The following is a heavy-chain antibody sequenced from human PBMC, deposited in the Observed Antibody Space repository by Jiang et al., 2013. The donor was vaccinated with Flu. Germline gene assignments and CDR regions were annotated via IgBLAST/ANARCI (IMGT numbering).Heavy chain of an antibody. Sequence: DYAAPVKGRFTISRDDSEHTLYLQMDSLKTEDTAVYYCTTAIPLLAYWGQGTLVIVSS. J-gene: IGHJ4*02. D-gene: IGHD2-2*02. V-gene: IGHV3-15*01. CDR3: TTAIPLLAY.